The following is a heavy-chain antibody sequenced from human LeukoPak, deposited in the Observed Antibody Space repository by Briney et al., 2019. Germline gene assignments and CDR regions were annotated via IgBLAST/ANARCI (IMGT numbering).Heavy chain of an antibody. V-gene: IGHV3-30*04. CDR3: ARDRPRDLTMIVVVITTPDY. CDR2: ISYDGSNK. J-gene: IGHJ4*02. D-gene: IGHD3-22*01. Sequence: GRSLRPSCAASGFTFSSYSIHWVRQAPGKGLEWVAVISYDGSNKYYADSVKGRFTISRDNSKNTLYLQMNSLRAEDTAVYYCARDRPRDLTMIVVVITTPDYWGQGTLVTVSS. CDR1: GFTFSSYS.